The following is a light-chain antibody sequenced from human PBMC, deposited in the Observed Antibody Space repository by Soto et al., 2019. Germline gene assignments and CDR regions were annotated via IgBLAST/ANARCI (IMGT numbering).Light chain of an antibody. CDR1: SSDVGGYNY. CDR3: CSYAGSYTFDYV. V-gene: IGLV2-11*01. J-gene: IGLJ1*01. CDR2: DVS. Sequence: QCVLTQPRSVSGSAGQSVTISCTGTSSDVGGYNYVSWYQQHPGKAPKLMIYDVSKRPSGVPDRFSGSKSGNTASLTISGLQAEDEADYYCCSYAGSYTFDYVFGTGTKVTVL.